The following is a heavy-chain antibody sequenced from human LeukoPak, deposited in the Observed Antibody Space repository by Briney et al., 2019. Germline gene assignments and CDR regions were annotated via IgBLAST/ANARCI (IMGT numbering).Heavy chain of an antibody. CDR2: IYYSGST. D-gene: IGHD2-15*01. CDR1: GGSLSSYY. J-gene: IGHJ6*03. V-gene: IGHV4-59*01. CDR3: ARVSVGVIHHYYMDV. Sequence: SETLSLTCTVSGGSLSSYYWSWIRQPPGKGLEWIGYIYYSGSTNYNPSLKSRVTISVDTSKNLFSLKLSSVTAADTAVYYCARVSVGVIHHYYMDVWGKGTTVTVSS.